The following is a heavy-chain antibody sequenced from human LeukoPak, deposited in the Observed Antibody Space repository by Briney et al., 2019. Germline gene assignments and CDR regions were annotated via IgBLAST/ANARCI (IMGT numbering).Heavy chain of an antibody. D-gene: IGHD2-15*01. V-gene: IGHV3-21*01. CDR3: ARDGSGCSGGSCYSGTFFDY. CDR2: ISSSSSYI. CDR1: GFTFSSYS. Sequence: GGSLRLSCAASGFTFSSYSMNWVRQAPGKGLEWVSSISSSSSYIYYADSVKGRFTISRDNSKNTLYLQMNSLRAEDTAVYYCARDGSGCSGGSCYSGTFFDYWGQGTLVTVSS. J-gene: IGHJ4*02.